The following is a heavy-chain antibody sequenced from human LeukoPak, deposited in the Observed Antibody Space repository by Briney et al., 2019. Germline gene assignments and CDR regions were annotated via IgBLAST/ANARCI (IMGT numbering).Heavy chain of an antibody. V-gene: IGHV4-4*07. CDR1: GGSISSYY. CDR3: ARDGSSSWLGSSDY. CDR2: IYTSGTT. J-gene: IGHJ4*02. Sequence: PSETLSLTCTVSGGSISSYYWNWIRQPAGKGLEWIGRIYTSGTTNYNPSLKSRVTISVDTSKNQFSLKLSSVTATDTAVYYCARDGSSSWLGSSDYWGQGTLVTVSS. D-gene: IGHD6-13*01.